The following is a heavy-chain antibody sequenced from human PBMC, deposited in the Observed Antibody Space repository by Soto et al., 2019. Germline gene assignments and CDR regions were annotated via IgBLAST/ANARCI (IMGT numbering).Heavy chain of an antibody. V-gene: IGHV4-4*07. J-gene: IGHJ5*02. CDR3: ARSAIPRGGWFRP. D-gene: IGHD2-21*01. CDR2: IYASGST. Sequence: PSETLSLTCTVSGDFISYYSWSWIRQPAGKGLEWIGRIYASGSTNYNPSLKGRVTMSVDTSKKQFSLKMISVTAADTAVYYCARSAIPRGGWFRPWGQGVLVTVSS. CDR1: GDFISYYS.